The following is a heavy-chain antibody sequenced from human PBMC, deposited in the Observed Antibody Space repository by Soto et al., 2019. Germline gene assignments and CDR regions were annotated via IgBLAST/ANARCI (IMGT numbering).Heavy chain of an antibody. CDR1: GYTLTSYD. CDR3: ARGQVIRPLTYYGMDV. D-gene: IGHD3-22*01. J-gene: IGHJ6*02. V-gene: IGHV1-8*01. Sequence: ASVKVSCKASGYTLTSYDINWVRQDTGQGLEWMGWMNPNSGNTGYAQKFQGRVTMTRNTSISTAYMELSSLRSEDTAVYYCARGQVIRPLTYYGMDVWGQGTTVTVSS. CDR2: MNPNSGNT.